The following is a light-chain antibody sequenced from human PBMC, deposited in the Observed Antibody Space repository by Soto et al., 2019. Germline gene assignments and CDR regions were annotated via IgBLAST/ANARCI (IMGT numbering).Light chain of an antibody. Sequence: DIQMTQSPSSLSASVGDRVTITCRASQNISNYLNWYQQKPGKAPKLLIYAASSLQSGVPSRFSGSGSGTDFTLSISSLQPEDFATYYCQQVYSFPHTFGQGTKLEV. CDR2: AAS. J-gene: IGKJ2*01. V-gene: IGKV1-39*01. CDR3: QQVYSFPHT. CDR1: QNISNY.